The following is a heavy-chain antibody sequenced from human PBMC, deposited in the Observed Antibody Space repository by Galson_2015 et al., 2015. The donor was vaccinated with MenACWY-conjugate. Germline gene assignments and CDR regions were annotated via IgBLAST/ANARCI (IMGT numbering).Heavy chain of an antibody. Sequence: CAISGDSVSSNTAAWNWIRQSPSRGLEWLGRTYYRPQWNNDYTISVRGRITINPDTSKNQVSLHLNSVTSEDTAVYYCAREESVTYSFAFWGQATLVTVSS. V-gene: IGHV6-1*01. D-gene: IGHD1-26*01. CDR2: TYYRPQWNN. J-gene: IGHJ4*02. CDR1: GDSVSSNTAA. CDR3: AREESVTYSFAF.